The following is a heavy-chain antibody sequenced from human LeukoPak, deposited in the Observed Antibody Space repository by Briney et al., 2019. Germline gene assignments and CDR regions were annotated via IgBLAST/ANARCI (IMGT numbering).Heavy chain of an antibody. CDR3: ARVHYYGSGSYYTYYYYYYMDV. D-gene: IGHD3-10*01. J-gene: IGHJ6*03. CDR1: GGSISSSSYY. Sequence: SETLSLTCTVSGGSISSSSYYWGWIRQPPGKGLEWIGEINHSGSTNYNPSLKSRVTISVDTSKNQFSLKLSSVTAADTAVYYCARVHYYGSGSYYTYYYYYYMDVWGKGTTVTVSS. CDR2: INHSGST. V-gene: IGHV4-39*07.